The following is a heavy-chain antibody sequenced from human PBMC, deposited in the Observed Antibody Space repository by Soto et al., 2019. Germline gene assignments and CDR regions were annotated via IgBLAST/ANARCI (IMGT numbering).Heavy chain of an antibody. CDR2: FDPEDGET. CDR1: GYTLTELS. V-gene: IGHV1-24*01. D-gene: IGHD3-16*02. Sequence: QVQLVQSGAEVKKPGASVKVSCKVSGYTLTELSMHWVRQAPGKGLEWMGGFDPEDGETIYAQKFQGRVTMTEDTSTDTAYMELSSLRSEDTAVYYCATGSSIMITFGGVIVTNFDYWGQGTLGTVSS. CDR3: ATGSSIMITFGGVIVTNFDY. J-gene: IGHJ4*02.